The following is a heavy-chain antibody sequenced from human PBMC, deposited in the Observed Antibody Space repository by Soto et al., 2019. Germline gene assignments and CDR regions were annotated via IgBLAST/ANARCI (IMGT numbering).Heavy chain of an antibody. Sequence: KPSGTLSLSCAVSSGCISSGVYDLSWIRQHPGKGLEWIGDINYSGSTYYNPSLKSRVTISVDTSKNQFSLKLSSVTAADTAVYYCARGGDVVVPYGMDVWGQGTTVTVSS. CDR1: SGCISSGVYD. V-gene: IGHV4-31*11. J-gene: IGHJ6*02. CDR3: ARGGDVVVPYGMDV. CDR2: INYSGST. D-gene: IGHD2-2*01.